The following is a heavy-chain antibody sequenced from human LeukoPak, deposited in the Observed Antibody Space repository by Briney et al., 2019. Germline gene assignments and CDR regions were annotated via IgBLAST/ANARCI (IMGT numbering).Heavy chain of an antibody. CDR3: ASQDASIYSESSTSPTYSD. D-gene: IGHD3-22*01. J-gene: IGHJ4*02. V-gene: IGHV1-69*05. CDR2: IIPIFDSA. CDR1: GGTFTNYA. Sequence: GASVKVSCKASGGTFTNYAFNWVRQAPGQGLEWMGGIIPIFDSAHYAQRFQGRITITTDESSTTAYMTLSSLTSDDTAVYYCASQDASIYSESSTSPTYSDWGQGTLVTVSS.